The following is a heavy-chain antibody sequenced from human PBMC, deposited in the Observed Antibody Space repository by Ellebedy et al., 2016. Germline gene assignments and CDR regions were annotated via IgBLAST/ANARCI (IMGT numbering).Heavy chain of an antibody. CDR3: ARDGEFCTGGTCYLH. V-gene: IGHV3-11*05. Sequence: GESLKISXAATGFAFSDYYMTWIRQAPGKGLEWISYISNSSGHTAYADSVKGRFTISRDNSKKMLFLQMNSLRADDTAVYYCARDGEFCTGGTCYLHWGQGTLVTVSS. D-gene: IGHD2-15*01. CDR2: ISNSSGHT. J-gene: IGHJ4*02. CDR1: GFAFSDYY.